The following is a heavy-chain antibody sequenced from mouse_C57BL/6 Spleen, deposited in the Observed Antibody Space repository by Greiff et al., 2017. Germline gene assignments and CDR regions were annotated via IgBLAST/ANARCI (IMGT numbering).Heavy chain of an antibody. V-gene: IGHV6-3*01. J-gene: IGHJ3*01. CDR1: GFTFSNSW. D-gene: IGHD4-1*01. CDR3: TANWDESHFAY. Sequence: EVHLVESGGGLVQPGGSMKLSCVASGFTFSNSWMNWVRQSPEKGLEWVAQIRLKSDNYATHYAESVKGRFTISRDDSKSSVYLQMNNLRAEDTGIYYCTANWDESHFAYWGQGTLVTVSA. CDR2: IRLKSDNYAT.